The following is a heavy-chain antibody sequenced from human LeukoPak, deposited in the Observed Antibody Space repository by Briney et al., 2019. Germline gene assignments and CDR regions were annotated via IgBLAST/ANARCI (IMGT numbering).Heavy chain of an antibody. J-gene: IGHJ3*02. CDR3: ARASEYYDTLTGSKWAFDI. V-gene: IGHV3-48*02. D-gene: IGHD3-9*01. CDR1: GFTFSSYS. Sequence: GGSLRLSCAASGFTFSSYSMNWVRQAPGKGLEWVSYISSSSSTIYYADSVKGRFTISRDNAKNSLYLQMNSLRDEDTAVYYCARASEYYDTLTGSKWAFDIWGQGTMVTVSS. CDR2: ISSSSSTI.